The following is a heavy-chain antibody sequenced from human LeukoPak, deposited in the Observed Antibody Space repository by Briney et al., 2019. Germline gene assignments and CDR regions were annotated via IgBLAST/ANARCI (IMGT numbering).Heavy chain of an antibody. CDR3: ARGSSDGSCYDY. V-gene: IGHV3-53*01. CDR1: RFTIISSY. J-gene: IGHJ4*02. D-gene: IGHD2-15*01. CDR2: IYSGGST. Sequence: GGSLRLSCAASRFTIISSYMNWVRQAPGKGLEWVSVIYSGGSTYYADSVKGRFTISRDNSKNTLYLQMNSLRAEDTAVYYCARGSSDGSCYDYWGQGTLVTVSS.